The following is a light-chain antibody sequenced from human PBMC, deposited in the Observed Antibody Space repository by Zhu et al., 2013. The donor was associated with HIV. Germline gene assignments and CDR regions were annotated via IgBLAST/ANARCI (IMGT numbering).Light chain of an antibody. CDR1: QSVSTN. V-gene: IGKV3-15*01. CDR3: QQYNLWPRT. CDR2: GAS. J-gene: IGKJ1*01. Sequence: EILMTQSPATLSVSPGEGATFSCRASQSVSTNLAWYQQKPGRAPRLLIYGASTRATGIPARFSGSGSGTEFTLTISSLQSEDFAVYYCQQYNLWPRTFGQGTKVEI.